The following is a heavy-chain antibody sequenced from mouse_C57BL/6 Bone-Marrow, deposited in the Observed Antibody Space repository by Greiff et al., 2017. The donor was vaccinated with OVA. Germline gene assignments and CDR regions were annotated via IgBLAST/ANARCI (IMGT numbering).Heavy chain of an antibody. CDR1: GYTFTDYY. J-gene: IGHJ2*01. V-gene: IGHV1-26*01. Sequence: VQLQQSGPELVKPGASVKISCKASGYTFTDYYMNWVKQSHGKSLEWIGDINPNNGGTSYNQKFKGKATLTVDKSSSTAYMELRSLTSEDSAVYDCASHDRENFDYWGQGTTLTVSS. CDR2: INPNNGGT. CDR3: ASHDRENFDY.